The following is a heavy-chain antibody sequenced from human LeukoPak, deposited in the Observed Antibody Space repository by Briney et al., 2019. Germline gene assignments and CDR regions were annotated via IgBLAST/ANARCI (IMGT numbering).Heavy chain of an antibody. D-gene: IGHD6-19*01. J-gene: IGHJ4*02. CDR1: GYTLTELA. CDR3: ARVGGIAVAGDFDY. V-gene: IGHV1-2*02. Sequence: ASVKVSCKVSGYTLTELALHWVRQTPGKGLEWMGWINPNSGGTNYAQKFQGRVTMTRDTSISTAYMELSRLRSDDTAVYYCARVGGIAVAGDFDYWGQGTLVTVSS. CDR2: INPNSGGT.